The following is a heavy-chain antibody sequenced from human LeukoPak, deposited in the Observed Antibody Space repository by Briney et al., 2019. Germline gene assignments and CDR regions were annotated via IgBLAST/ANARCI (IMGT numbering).Heavy chain of an antibody. D-gene: IGHD6-19*01. J-gene: IGHJ6*03. Sequence: GGSLRLSCAASGFTFSSYEMNWVRQAPGKGLEWVSYISSSGSTIYYADSVKGRFTISRDNAKNSLYLQMNSLRAEDTAVYYCAREGLEQWLVLSYYYMDVWGKGTTVTVSS. CDR2: ISSSGSTI. CDR1: GFTFSSYE. V-gene: IGHV3-48*03. CDR3: AREGLEQWLVLSYYYMDV.